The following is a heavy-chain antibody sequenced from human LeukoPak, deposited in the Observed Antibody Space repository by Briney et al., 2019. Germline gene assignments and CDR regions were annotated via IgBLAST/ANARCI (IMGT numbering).Heavy chain of an antibody. J-gene: IGHJ6*04. CDR3: ARLYYDILTGYLLVQGNYGIDV. V-gene: IGHV4-38-2*01. CDR1: GYSISSGYY. CDR2: IYHSGST. Sequence: PSETLSLTCAVSGYSISSGYYWGWIRQPPGQGLEWIGSIYHSGSTYYNPSLKSRVTISVDTSKNQFSLKLSSVTAADTAVYYCARLYYDILTGYLLVQGNYGIDVWGKGTTVTVSS. D-gene: IGHD3-9*01.